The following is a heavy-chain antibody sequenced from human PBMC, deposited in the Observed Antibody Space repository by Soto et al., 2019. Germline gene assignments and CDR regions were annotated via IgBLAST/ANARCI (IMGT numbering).Heavy chain of an antibody. CDR3: ARDSGVDEYSSSSPLVY. J-gene: IGHJ4*02. CDR1: GGSIGSYY. Sequence: PSETLALTRTVSGGSIGSYYWSWIRQPPVNGLEWIGYIYYSGSTNYNPSLKSRVTISVDTSKNQFSLKLSSVTAADTAVYYCARDSGVDEYSSSSPLVYWGQGTLVTVSS. V-gene: IGHV4-59*01. CDR2: IYYSGST. D-gene: IGHD6-6*01.